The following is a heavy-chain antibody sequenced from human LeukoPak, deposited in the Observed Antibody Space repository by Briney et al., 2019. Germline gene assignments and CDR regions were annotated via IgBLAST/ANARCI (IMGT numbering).Heavy chain of an antibody. J-gene: IGHJ3*01. CDR3: AKGGGRSQADAFDF. CDR1: GFTFSSYA. CDR2: ISYDGSNK. D-gene: IGHD1-26*01. V-gene: IGHV3-30*04. Sequence: PGGSLRLSCAASGFTFSSYAMHWVRQAPGKGLEWVAIISYDGSNKYYADSVKGRFTISRDNSKNTLYLQMGSLRAEDTAVYYCAKGGGRSQADAFDFWGQGTMVAVSS.